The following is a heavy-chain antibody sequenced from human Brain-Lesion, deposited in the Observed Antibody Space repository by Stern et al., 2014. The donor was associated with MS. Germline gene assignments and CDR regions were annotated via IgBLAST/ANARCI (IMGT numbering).Heavy chain of an antibody. D-gene: IGHD2-2*01. CDR3: ARGRVVPGFQYYATDV. CDR1: GGSISSGGYY. CDR2: IFNSGST. V-gene: IGHV4-61*02. J-gene: IGHJ6*02. Sequence: QLQLQESGPGLVKPSQTLSLSCTVSGGSISSGGYYWSWIRQPAGKGLEWIGRIFNSGSTSYNPSLTSRVTLSIYTTKNQFSLRMNSMTAADTAVYYCARGRVVPGFQYYATDVWGQGTTVIVSS.